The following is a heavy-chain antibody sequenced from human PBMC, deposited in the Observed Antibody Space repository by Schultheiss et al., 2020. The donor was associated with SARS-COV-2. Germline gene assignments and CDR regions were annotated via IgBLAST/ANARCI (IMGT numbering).Heavy chain of an antibody. D-gene: IGHD2-2*01. CDR1: GFTFSSYA. V-gene: IGHV3-23*01. CDR3: AKIVVVPAASGAFDI. J-gene: IGHJ3*02. CDR2: ISGSGGST. Sequence: GESLKISCAASGFTFSSYAMSWVRQAPGKGLEWVSAISGSGGSTYYADSVKGRFTISRDNSKNTLYLQMNSLRAEDTAVYYCAKIVVVPAASGAFDIWGQGTMVTVSS.